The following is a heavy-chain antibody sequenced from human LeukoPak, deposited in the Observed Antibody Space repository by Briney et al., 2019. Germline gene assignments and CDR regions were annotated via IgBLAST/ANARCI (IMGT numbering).Heavy chain of an antibody. CDR1: GGSISSYY. D-gene: IGHD6-6*01. CDR2: FYYSGST. Sequence: SETLSLACTVSGGSISSYYWSWIRQPPGKGLEWIGYFYYSGSTNYNPSLKSRVTISVDTSKNQFSLKLSSVTAADTAVYYCARHGPRLVPFDYWGQGTLVTVSS. J-gene: IGHJ4*02. CDR3: ARHGPRLVPFDY. V-gene: IGHV4-59*08.